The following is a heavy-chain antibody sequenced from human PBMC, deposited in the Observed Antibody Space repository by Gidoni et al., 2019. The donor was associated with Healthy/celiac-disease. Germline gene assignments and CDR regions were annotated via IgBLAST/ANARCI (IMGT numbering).Heavy chain of an antibody. V-gene: IGHV3-9*01. Sequence: EVQLVESGGGLVQPGRSLRLSCAASGFTFDDYAMHWVRQAPGKGLEWVSGISWNSGSIGYADSVKGRFTISRDNAKNSLYLQMNSLRAEDTALYYCAKDKTIFGVGVTDAFDIWGQGTMVTVSS. D-gene: IGHD3-3*01. CDR1: GFTFDDYA. J-gene: IGHJ3*02. CDR3: AKDKTIFGVGVTDAFDI. CDR2: ISWNSGSI.